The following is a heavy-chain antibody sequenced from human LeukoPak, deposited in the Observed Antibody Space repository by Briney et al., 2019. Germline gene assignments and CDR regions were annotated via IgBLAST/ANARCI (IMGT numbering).Heavy chain of an antibody. D-gene: IGHD3-22*01. CDR3: AKYYRENSGASPLDY. J-gene: IGHJ4*02. CDR1: GFTFSSYA. V-gene: IGHV3-23*01. CDR2: TSGSGGST. Sequence: GGSLRLSCAASGFTFSSYAMSWVRQAPGKGLEWVSGTSGSGGSTYFADSVKGRFTVSRDNSKNTLYLQMNSLRVEDTALYYCAKYYRENSGASPLDYWGQGTRVTVSS.